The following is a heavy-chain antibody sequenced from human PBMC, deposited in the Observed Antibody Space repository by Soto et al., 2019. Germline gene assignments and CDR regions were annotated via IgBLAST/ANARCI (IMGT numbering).Heavy chain of an antibody. D-gene: IGHD2-21*01. CDR3: ARHVWGGGDYYYMDV. Sequence: SETLSLTCTVSGGSISSSSYYWGWIRQPPGKGLEWIGSIYYSGSTYYNPSLKSRVTISVDTSKNQFSLKLSSVTAADTAVYYCARHVWGGGDYYYMDVWGKGTTVTVSS. V-gene: IGHV4-39*01. CDR1: GGSISSSSYY. CDR2: IYYSGST. J-gene: IGHJ6*03.